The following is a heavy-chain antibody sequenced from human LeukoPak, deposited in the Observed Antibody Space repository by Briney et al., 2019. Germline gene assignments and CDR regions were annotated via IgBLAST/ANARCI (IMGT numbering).Heavy chain of an antibody. Sequence: PGGSLRLSCAASGFTFRNYGMYWVRQAPGKGLEWVAIIWYDGSNKYYADSVKGRFTISRDNPKNTLYLQMNSLRAEDTAVYFCASGRAAVGTGYYFDYWGQGTLVTVSS. D-gene: IGHD6-13*01. J-gene: IGHJ4*02. CDR2: IWYDGSNK. CDR1: GFTFRNYG. CDR3: ASGRAAVGTGYYFDY. V-gene: IGHV3-33*01.